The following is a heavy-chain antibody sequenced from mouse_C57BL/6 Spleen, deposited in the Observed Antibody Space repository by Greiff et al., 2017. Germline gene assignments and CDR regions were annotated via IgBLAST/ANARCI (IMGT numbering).Heavy chain of an antibody. D-gene: IGHD1-1*01. CDR3: ARSLVITTVRGFAY. Sequence: EVMLVESGGGLVKPGGSLKLSCAASGFTFSSYAMSWVRQTPEKRLEWVATISDGGSYTYYPDNVKGRFTISRDNAKNNLYLQMSHLKSEDTAMYYCARSLVITTVRGFAYWGQGTLVTVSA. CDR2: ISDGGSYT. V-gene: IGHV5-4*03. CDR1: GFTFSSYA. J-gene: IGHJ3*01.